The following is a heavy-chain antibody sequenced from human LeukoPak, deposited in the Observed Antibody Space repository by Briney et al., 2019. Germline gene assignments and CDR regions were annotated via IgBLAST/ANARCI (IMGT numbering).Heavy chain of an antibody. D-gene: IGHD2-15*01. V-gene: IGHV4-61*02. CDR2: IYTSGST. CDR1: GGSISSGSYY. Sequence: PSETLSLTCTASGGSISSGSYYWSWIRQPAGKGLEWIGRIYTSGSTNYNPSLKSRVTISVVTSKNQFSLKLSSVTAADTAVYYCARSDIEQRRDFDYWGQGTLVTVSS. CDR3: ARSDIEQRRDFDY. J-gene: IGHJ4*02.